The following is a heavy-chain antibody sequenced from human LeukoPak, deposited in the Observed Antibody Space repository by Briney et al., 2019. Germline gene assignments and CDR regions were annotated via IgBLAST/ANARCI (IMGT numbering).Heavy chain of an antibody. CDR2: IYYSGST. CDR3: ARGRGSSWYYFDS. D-gene: IGHD6-13*01. Sequence: SENLSRNCTVSGGSISSYYWSWIRQPPGKGLEWIGYIYYSGSTNYNPSLKSRVTISVDTSKNQFSLNLSSVTAADTAVYYCARGRGSSWYYFDSWGQGTLVTVSS. V-gene: IGHV4-59*12. CDR1: GGSISSYY. J-gene: IGHJ4*02.